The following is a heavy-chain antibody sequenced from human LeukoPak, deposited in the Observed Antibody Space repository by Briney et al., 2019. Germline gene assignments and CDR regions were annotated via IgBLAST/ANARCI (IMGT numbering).Heavy chain of an antibody. D-gene: IGHD5-18*01. CDR3: ARLIFVDTAMVRSNDAFDI. CDR1: GYSFTSYW. CDR2: IYPGDSET. J-gene: IGHJ3*02. Sequence: HGESLKISCKGSGYSFTSYWIGWVRQMPEKGLEWMGIIYPGDSETRYSPSFQGQVTISAGKSISTAYLQWSSLKASDTAMYYCARLIFVDTAMVRSNDAFDIWGQGTMVTVSS. V-gene: IGHV5-51*01.